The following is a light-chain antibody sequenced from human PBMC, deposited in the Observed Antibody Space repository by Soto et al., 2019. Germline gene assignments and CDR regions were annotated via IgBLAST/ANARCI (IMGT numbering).Light chain of an antibody. Sequence: DIQMTQSPSTLSASVGDRVTITCRASQSISSWLAWYQQKPGKAPRLLIYKASSLESGVPSRFSGSGSGTQFTLTISSLQPDDFATDYCQQYNSDSHAFGQGTELEMK. V-gene: IGKV1-5*03. CDR3: QQYNSDSHA. CDR2: KAS. CDR1: QSISSW. J-gene: IGKJ2*01.